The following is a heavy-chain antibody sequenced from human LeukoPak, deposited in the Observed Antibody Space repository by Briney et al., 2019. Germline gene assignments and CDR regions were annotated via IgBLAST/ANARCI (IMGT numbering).Heavy chain of an antibody. Sequence: GGSLRLSCAVSGFTFSSYWMSWFRQAPGKGLEWVANISQDGSQKFSVDSVKGRFTISRDNAKNSLSLQMNSLRVEDTAVYYCARDWFDGDYDRFDYWGQGTLVTVSS. CDR2: ISQDGSQK. J-gene: IGHJ4*02. CDR1: GFTFSSYW. CDR3: ARDWFDGDYDRFDY. V-gene: IGHV3-7*03. D-gene: IGHD4-17*01.